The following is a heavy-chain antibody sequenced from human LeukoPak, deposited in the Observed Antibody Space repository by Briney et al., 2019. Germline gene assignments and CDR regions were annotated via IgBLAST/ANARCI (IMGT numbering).Heavy chain of an antibody. CDR1: GYTFTSYN. CDR2: INPSGGST. J-gene: IGHJ4*02. V-gene: IGHV1-46*01. Sequence: ASVKVSCKASGYTFTSYNMHWVRQAPGQGLEWMGIINPSGGSTSYAQKFQGRVTMTRDTSTSTVYMELSSLRSEDTAVYYCARDEKEYIPMGQFDYWGQGTLVTVSS. D-gene: IGHD2/OR15-2a*01. CDR3: ARDEKEYIPMGQFDY.